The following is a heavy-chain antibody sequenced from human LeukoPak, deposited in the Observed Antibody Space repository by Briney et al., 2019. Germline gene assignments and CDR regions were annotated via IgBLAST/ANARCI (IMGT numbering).Heavy chain of an antibody. CDR3: AKEISSGWYGLDY. J-gene: IGHJ4*02. V-gene: IGHV3-30*18. Sequence: GGSLRLSCAASGFSFSRYGMHWGRQAPGKGLEWVALISYDGSNKYFADSVKGRFTVSRDSSKNTLFLQMNSLRAADTAVYYCAKEISSGWYGLDYWGQGTLVTVSS. CDR2: ISYDGSNK. D-gene: IGHD6-19*01. CDR1: GFSFSRYG.